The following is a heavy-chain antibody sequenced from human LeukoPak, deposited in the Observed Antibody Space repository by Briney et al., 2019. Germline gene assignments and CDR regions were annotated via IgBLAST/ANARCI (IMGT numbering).Heavy chain of an antibody. CDR1: GGSISSYY. CDR2: ISYSGST. J-gene: IGHJ4*02. CDR3: ARDRGSGWYGL. V-gene: IGHV4-59*01. Sequence: KPSETLSLTCTVSGGSISSYYWSWIRQPPGKGLEWIGYISYSGSTNYNPSLKSRVTISVDTSKNQFSLKLSSVTAADTAVYYCARDRGSGWYGLWGQGTLVTASS. D-gene: IGHD6-19*01.